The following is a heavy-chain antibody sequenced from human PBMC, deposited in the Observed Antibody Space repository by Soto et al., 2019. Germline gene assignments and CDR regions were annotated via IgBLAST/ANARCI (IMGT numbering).Heavy chain of an antibody. CDR3: ARLGYCSGGSCYEWWFDP. CDR2: ISAYNGNT. V-gene: IGHV1-18*01. J-gene: IGHJ5*02. Sequence: ASVKVSCKASGYTFTSYGISWVRQAPGQGLEWMGWISAYNGNTNYAQKLQGRVTMTTDTSTSTAYMELRSLRSDDTAVYYCARLGYCSGGSCYEWWFDPWGQGTLDTVSS. D-gene: IGHD2-15*01. CDR1: GYTFTSYG.